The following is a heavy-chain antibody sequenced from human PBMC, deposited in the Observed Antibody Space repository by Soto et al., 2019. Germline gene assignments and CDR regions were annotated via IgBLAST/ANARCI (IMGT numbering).Heavy chain of an antibody. D-gene: IGHD3-22*01. J-gene: IGHJ1*01. V-gene: IGHV4-31*03. Sequence: SETLSLTCTVSGGSISSGGYYWSWIRQHPGKGLEWIGYIYYSGSTYYNPSLKSRVTISVDTSKNQFSLKLSSVTATDTAVYYCAGDYDSSGYYSAEYFQHWGQGTLVTVSS. CDR3: AGDYDSSGYYSAEYFQH. CDR1: GGSISSGGYY. CDR2: IYYSGST.